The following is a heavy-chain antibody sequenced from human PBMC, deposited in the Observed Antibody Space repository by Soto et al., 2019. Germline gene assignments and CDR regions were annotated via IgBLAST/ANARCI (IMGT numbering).Heavy chain of an antibody. Sequence: PGGSLRLSCAASGFTFSSYAMSWVRQAPGKGLEWVSAISGSGGSTYYADSVKGRFTISRDNSKNTLYLQMNSLRAEDTAVYYCAKALRYFDWLPTGYYGMDVWGQGTTVTVSS. J-gene: IGHJ6*02. CDR1: GFTFSSYA. CDR3: AKALRYFDWLPTGYYGMDV. V-gene: IGHV3-23*01. D-gene: IGHD3-9*01. CDR2: ISGSGGST.